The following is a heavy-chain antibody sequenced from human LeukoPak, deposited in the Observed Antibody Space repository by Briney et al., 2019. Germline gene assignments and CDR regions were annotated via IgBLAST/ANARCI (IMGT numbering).Heavy chain of an antibody. D-gene: IGHD1-26*01. CDR3: AKDRSRVGATTAFDI. V-gene: IGHV3-23*01. J-gene: IGHJ3*02. CDR2: ISGSGGST. Sequence: GGSLRLSCAASGLTFNNYAMSWVRQAPGKGLEWVSAISGSGGSTYYADSVKGRFTISRDNSKNTLYLQMNSLRAEDTAVYYCAKDRSRVGATTAFDIWGQGTMVTVSS. CDR1: GLTFNNYA.